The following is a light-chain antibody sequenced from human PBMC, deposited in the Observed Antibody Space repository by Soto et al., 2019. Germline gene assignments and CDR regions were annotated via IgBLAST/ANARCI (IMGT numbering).Light chain of an antibody. V-gene: IGLV2-14*01. CDR2: EVS. Sequence: QSVLTQPASVSGSPGQSITISCTGTSSDVGGYNYVSWYQQHPGKVPKLMIYEVSNRPSGVSNRFSGSKSGNTASLTISGLQAEDEADYYCSSYTSSARVFGTGTKLTVL. CDR3: SSYTSSARV. CDR1: SSDVGGYNY. J-gene: IGLJ1*01.